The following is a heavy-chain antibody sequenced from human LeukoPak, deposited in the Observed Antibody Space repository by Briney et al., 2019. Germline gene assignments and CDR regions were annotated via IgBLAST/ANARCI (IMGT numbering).Heavy chain of an antibody. CDR3: ARGARYFDWLSLTSGRFDP. D-gene: IGHD3-9*01. J-gene: IGHJ5*02. Sequence: PGGSLRLSCAASGFTFNSHGIYWVRQAPGKGLEWVAVIWHDGSNKYYADSVKGRFTISRDNSKNTVYLQMNSLRVDDTAVYYCARGARYFDWLSLTSGRFDPWGQGTLVTVSS. CDR2: IWHDGSNK. CDR1: GFTFNSHG. V-gene: IGHV3-33*01.